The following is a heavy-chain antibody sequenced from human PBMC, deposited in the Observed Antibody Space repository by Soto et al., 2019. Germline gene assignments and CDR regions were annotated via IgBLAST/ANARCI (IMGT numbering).Heavy chain of an antibody. CDR2: VYYLGST. CDR3: ARDGYDGSGSPYPAY. CDR1: GGSMSDFF. V-gene: IGHV4-59*01. Sequence: PSETLSLTCSVSGGSMSDFFWSWIRQSPERGLEWIGYVYYLGSTDYNPSLKSRVTISVDTSKRQFSLRLSSVTAADAAIYYCARDGYDGSGSPYPAYWGPGTQVT. D-gene: IGHD3-10*01. J-gene: IGHJ4*02.